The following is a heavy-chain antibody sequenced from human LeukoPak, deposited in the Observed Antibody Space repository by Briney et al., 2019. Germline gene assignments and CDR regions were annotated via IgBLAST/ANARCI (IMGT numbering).Heavy chain of an antibody. CDR2: IRQDGSEK. J-gene: IGHJ4*02. CDR1: GFTFSSYW. V-gene: IGHV3-7*01. D-gene: IGHD5-12*01. Sequence: GGSRRLSCAASGFTFSSYWMSWARQAPGKGLEWVANIRQDGSEKYYVDSVKGRFTISRDNAKNSLYLQMNSLRAEDTAVYYCASGGYSGYDWGQGTLVTVSS. CDR3: ASGGYSGYD.